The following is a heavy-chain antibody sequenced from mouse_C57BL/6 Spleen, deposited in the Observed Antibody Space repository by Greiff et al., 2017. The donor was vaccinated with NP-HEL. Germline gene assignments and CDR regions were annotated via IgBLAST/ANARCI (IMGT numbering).Heavy chain of an antibody. CDR3: ARSYDYDGVWFAY. J-gene: IGHJ3*01. CDR1: GFTFSDYY. Sequence: EVKLVESGGGLVQPGGSLKLSCAASGFTFSDYYMYWVRQTPEKRLEWVAYISNGGGSTYYPDTVKGRFTISRDNAKNTLYLQMSRLKSEDTAMYYCARSYDYDGVWFAYWGQGTLVTVSA. D-gene: IGHD2-4*01. V-gene: IGHV5-12*01. CDR2: ISNGGGST.